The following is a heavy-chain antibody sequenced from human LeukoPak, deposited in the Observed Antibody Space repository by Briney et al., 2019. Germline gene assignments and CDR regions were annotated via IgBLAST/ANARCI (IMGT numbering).Heavy chain of an antibody. CDR2: VYNSGDT. CDR3: AAGYSSGSGTFY. V-gene: IGHV4-39*01. CDR1: GGSISSSHYY. J-gene: IGHJ4*02. D-gene: IGHD6-19*01. Sequence: SSETLSLTCTVSGGSISSSHYYWGWIRQTPGKGLEWIGSVYNSGDTYYNPSLKSRVTISVDTSKNQFSLKLSSVTAADTAVYYCAAGYSSGSGTFYWGQGTLVTVSS.